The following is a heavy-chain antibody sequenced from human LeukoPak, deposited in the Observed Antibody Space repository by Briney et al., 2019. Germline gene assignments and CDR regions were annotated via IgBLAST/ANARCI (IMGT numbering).Heavy chain of an antibody. J-gene: IGHJ4*01. CDR2: LSAYNGNT. CDR3: ARVGLGYCSSTSCYEFDY. D-gene: IGHD2-2*01. Sequence: GASVKVSCKASGYTFTSCGISWVRQAPGQGLEWMGWLSAYNGNTNYAQKLQGRVTMTPDTSTSTAYMELRSLRSDDTAVYYCARVGLGYCSSTSCYEFDYWGHGALVTVSS. CDR1: GYTFTSCG. V-gene: IGHV1-18*04.